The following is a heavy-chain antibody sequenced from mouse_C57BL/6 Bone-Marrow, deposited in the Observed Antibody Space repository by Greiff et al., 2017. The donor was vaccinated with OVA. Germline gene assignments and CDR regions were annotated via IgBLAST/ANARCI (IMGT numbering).Heavy chain of an antibody. V-gene: IGHV1-78*01. CDR1: GYTFTDHT. D-gene: IGHD1-1*01. CDR3: ARLGIYYYGSSYDWYFDV. Sequence: VQVVESDAELVKPGASVKISCKVSGYTFTDHTIHWMKQRPEQGLEWIGYIYPRDGSTKYNEKFKGKATLTADKSSSTAYMQLNSLTSEDSAVYFCARLGIYYYGSSYDWYFDVWGTGTTVTVSS. CDR2: IYPRDGST. J-gene: IGHJ1*03.